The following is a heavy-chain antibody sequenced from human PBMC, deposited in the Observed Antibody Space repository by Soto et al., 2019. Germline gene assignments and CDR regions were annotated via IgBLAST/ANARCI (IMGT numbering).Heavy chain of an antibody. CDR2: ISAYNGNT. V-gene: IGHV1-18*01. CDR1: GYTFTSYG. CDR3: ARVLRDYDFWSGYYTSETNYFDY. Sequence: ASLKVSCKASGYTFTSYGISWVRQAPGQGLEWMGWISAYNGNTNYAQKLQGRVTMTTDTSTSTAYMELRSLRSDDTAVYYCARVLRDYDFWSGYYTSETNYFDYWGQGTLVTVSS. D-gene: IGHD3-3*01. J-gene: IGHJ4*02.